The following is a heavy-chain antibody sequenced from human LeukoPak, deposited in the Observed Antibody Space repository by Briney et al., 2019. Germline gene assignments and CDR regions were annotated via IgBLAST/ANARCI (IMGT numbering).Heavy chain of an antibody. CDR1: GFTFSDYA. V-gene: IGHV3-23*05. J-gene: IGHJ4*02. CDR2: FKTNYNQV. Sequence: GGSLRLSCVASGFTFSDYAMNWVRQAPGKGLEWVSTFKTNYNQVYYAESVRGRFTISTDNSKNTAYLQMNSLGAEDTAVYYCAAQPCSVGRCYLDYWGQGTLVTVSS. CDR3: AAQPCSVGRCYLDY. D-gene: IGHD2-15*01.